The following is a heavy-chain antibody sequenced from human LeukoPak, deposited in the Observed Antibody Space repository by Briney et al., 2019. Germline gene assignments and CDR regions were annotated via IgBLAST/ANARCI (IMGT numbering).Heavy chain of an antibody. Sequence: GGSLRLSCAASGFTVGSNYMSWVRQAPGKGLEWVSVIYSSGSTYYADSVKGRFIISRDTSKNTLYLQMNSLRAEDTAVYYCARGPGYYGSGTYAFDIWGQGTMVTVSS. CDR3: ARGPGYYGSGTYAFDI. D-gene: IGHD3-10*01. V-gene: IGHV3-66*02. J-gene: IGHJ3*02. CDR1: GFTVGSNY. CDR2: IYSSGST.